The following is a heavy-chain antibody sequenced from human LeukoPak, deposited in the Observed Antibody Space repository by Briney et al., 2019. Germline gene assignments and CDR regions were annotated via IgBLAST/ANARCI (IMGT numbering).Heavy chain of an antibody. CDR3: AKDMSGSPDAFDI. CDR2: ISWNSGSI. Sequence: GRSLRLSCAASGFTFDDYAMPWVRQAPGKGLEWVSGISWNSGSIGYADSVKGRFTISRDNAKNSLYLQMNSLRAEDTASYYCAKDMSGSPDAFDIWGQGTMVTVSS. V-gene: IGHV3-9*01. CDR1: GFTFDDYA. J-gene: IGHJ3*02. D-gene: IGHD1-26*01.